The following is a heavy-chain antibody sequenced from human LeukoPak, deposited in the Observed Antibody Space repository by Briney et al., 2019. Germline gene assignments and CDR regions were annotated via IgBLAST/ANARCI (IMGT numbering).Heavy chain of an antibody. V-gene: IGHV1-2*02. CDR2: ISSNTGGT. J-gene: IGHJ4*02. Sequence: ASVKVSCKTSGDTFTGSFIHWMRQAPGKGLEWMGWISSNTGGTLFAQKFQGRLTMTRDTSISTAYMKLSSLRSGDTAVYYCARADPVSYLGQGTQVTVSS. CDR3: ARADPVSY. CDR1: GDTFTGSF.